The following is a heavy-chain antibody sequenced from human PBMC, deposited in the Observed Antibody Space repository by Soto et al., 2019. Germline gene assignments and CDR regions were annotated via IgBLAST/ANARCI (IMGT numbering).Heavy chain of an antibody. Sequence: SETLSLTCTVSGGSVTNSSYYWGWIRQSPGKGLEWIGSVYYRGRSYSKSSVKSRVTISVDTSKNRFSLSLNSVTASDTAVYFCVSQRTTVPTQAYFDYWGPGALVTVS. V-gene: IGHV4-39*01. J-gene: IGHJ4*02. CDR1: GGSVTNSSYY. CDR3: VSQRTTVPTQAYFDY. D-gene: IGHD4-17*01. CDR2: VYYRGRS.